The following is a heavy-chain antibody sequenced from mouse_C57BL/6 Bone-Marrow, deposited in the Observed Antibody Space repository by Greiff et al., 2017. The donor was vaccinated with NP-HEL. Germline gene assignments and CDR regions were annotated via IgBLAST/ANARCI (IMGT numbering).Heavy chain of an antibody. V-gene: IGHV5-17*01. CDR3: ARETDYSIAWFGY. J-gene: IGHJ3*01. CDR2: ISSGSSTI. CDR1: GFTFSDYG. Sequence: EVQGVESGGGLVKPGGSLKLSCAASGFTFSDYGMHWVRQAPEKGLEWVAYISSGSSTIYYADTVKGRFTISRDPAKNPLFLQMTSLRSEDTARNYCARETDYSIAWFGYWGQETLVTVSA. D-gene: IGHD2-5*01.